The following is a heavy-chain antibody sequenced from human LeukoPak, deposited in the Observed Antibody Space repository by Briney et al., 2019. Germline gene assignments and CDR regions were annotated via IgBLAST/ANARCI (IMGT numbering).Heavy chain of an antibody. CDR2: IYTSGST. D-gene: IGHD1-26*01. CDR1: GGSISSGSYY. CDR3: ARVGNSGSYYVEDSAFDI. Sequence: PSETLSLTCTVSGGSISSGSYYWSWIRQPAGKGLEWIGRIYTSGSTNYNPSLKSRVTISVDTSKNQFSLKLSSVTAADTAVYYCARVGNSGSYYVEDSAFDIWGQGTMVTVSS. V-gene: IGHV4-61*02. J-gene: IGHJ3*02.